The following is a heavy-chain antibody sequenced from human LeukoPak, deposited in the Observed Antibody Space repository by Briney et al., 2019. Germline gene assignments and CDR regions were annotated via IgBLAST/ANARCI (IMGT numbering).Heavy chain of an antibody. CDR1: GFTFSSYW. V-gene: IGHV3-21*01. CDR2: ISSSSSYI. Sequence: GGSLRLSCAASGFTFSSYWMSWVRQAPGKGLEWVSSISSSSSYIYYADSVKGRFTISRDDAKNSLYLHLNSLRAEDTAVYYCARRRDWYFDLWGRGTLATVSS. CDR3: ARRRDWYFDL. J-gene: IGHJ2*01.